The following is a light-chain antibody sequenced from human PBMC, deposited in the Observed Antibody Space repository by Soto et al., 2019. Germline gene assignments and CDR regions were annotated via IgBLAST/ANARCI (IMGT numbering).Light chain of an antibody. CDR2: DAS. CDR3: LQYHSYWT. J-gene: IGKJ1*01. Sequence: DIQMTQSPSTLSASLGDRVTITCRASQSISYWLAWYQQKPGKAPKLLISDASSLRSGVPSRFSGRGSGTEFTLTISGLQPGYFASYFCLQYHSYWTFGQGTKVEIK. CDR1: QSISYW. V-gene: IGKV1-5*01.